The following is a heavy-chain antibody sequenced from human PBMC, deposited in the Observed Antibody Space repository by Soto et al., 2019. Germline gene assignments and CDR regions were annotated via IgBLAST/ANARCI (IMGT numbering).Heavy chain of an antibody. CDR1: GFTFSSYG. CDR3: EKYQSGAMFR. CDR2: ISDDGSNK. D-gene: IGHD1-26*01. Sequence: QVQLVESGGGVVQPGRSLRLSCAASGFTFSSYGMHWVRQAPGKGLEWVAVISDDGSNKYYADSVKGRFTISRDNSKNTLYLQMNSLRAEDTAVYYCEKYQSGAMFRWGHGTLVTVSS. V-gene: IGHV3-30*18. J-gene: IGHJ4*01.